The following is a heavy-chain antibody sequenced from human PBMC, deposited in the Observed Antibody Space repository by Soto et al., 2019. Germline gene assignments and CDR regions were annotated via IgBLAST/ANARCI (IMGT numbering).Heavy chain of an antibody. Sequence: PGESLRLSYAASGFTFSSYSMNWVRQAPGKGLEWVSSISSSSSYIYYADSVKGRFTISRDNAKNSLYLQMNSLRAEDTAVYYCVKGHYDSSGYYRLYYYYYGMDVWGQGTTVTVSS. D-gene: IGHD3-22*01. CDR2: ISSSSSYI. CDR1: GFTFSSYS. J-gene: IGHJ6*02. V-gene: IGHV3-21*01. CDR3: VKGHYDSSGYYRLYYYYYGMDV.